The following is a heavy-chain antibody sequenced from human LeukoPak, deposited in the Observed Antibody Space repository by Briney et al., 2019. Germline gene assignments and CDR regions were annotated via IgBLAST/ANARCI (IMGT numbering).Heavy chain of an antibody. CDR1: GFTFSNYA. Sequence: GGSLRLSCAASGFTFSNYAMSWGRQAPGKGLGCVSVISGSGGGTYFADSVKGRFTISRDNSKNTLYLQMNSLRAEDTAVYYCAKIRYNWNDFDYWGQGTLVTVSS. CDR3: AKIRYNWNDFDY. D-gene: IGHD1-20*01. CDR2: ISGSGGGT. J-gene: IGHJ4*02. V-gene: IGHV3-23*01.